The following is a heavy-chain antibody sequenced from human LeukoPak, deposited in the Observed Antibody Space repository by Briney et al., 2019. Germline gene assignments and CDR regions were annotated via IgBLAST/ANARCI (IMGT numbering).Heavy chain of an antibody. D-gene: IGHD3-22*01. V-gene: IGHV3-23*01. CDR2: ISGSGGRT. Sequence: GGSLRLSCAASGFTFSTYAMTRVRQAPGKGLEWVSAISGSGGRTYYADSVKGRSTISRDNSKNTLYLQMNSLRAEDTAVYYCAKGPYYYDSSGYSRRWFDPWGQGTLVTVSS. J-gene: IGHJ5*02. CDR3: AKGPYYYDSSGYSRRWFDP. CDR1: GFTFSTYA.